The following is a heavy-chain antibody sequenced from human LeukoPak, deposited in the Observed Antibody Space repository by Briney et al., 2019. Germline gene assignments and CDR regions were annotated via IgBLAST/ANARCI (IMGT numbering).Heavy chain of an antibody. CDR1: GFTVSSNY. CDR2: IYSGGST. J-gene: IGHJ4*02. D-gene: IGHD1-26*01. Sequence: PGGSLRLSCAASGFTVSSNYMSWVRQAPGKGLEWVSVIYSGGSTYYADSVKGRLTISRHNSKNTLYLQMNSLRAEDTAVYYCARGAGARWPTLFDYWGQGTLVTVSS. CDR3: ARGAGARWPTLFDY. V-gene: IGHV3-53*04.